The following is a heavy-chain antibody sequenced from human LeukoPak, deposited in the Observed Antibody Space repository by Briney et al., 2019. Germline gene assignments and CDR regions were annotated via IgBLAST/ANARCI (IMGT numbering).Heavy chain of an antibody. CDR1: GFSFRRLA. CDR2: ISYEGSNE. CDR3: AKGVGSSWDNWFDP. D-gene: IGHD6-13*01. Sequence: PGGSLRLSCAASGFSFRRLAMHWVRQAPGKGLEWLAVISYEGSNEYYADSVKGRFTISRDNSKKTLYLQMNSLRAGDTAVYYCAKGVGSSWDNWFDPWGQGTLVTVSS. J-gene: IGHJ5*02. V-gene: IGHV3-30-3*01.